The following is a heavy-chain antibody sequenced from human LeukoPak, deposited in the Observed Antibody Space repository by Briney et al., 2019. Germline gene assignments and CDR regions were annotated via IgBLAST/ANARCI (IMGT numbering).Heavy chain of an antibody. D-gene: IGHD5-12*01. CDR3: ARDLDSGVFDY. V-gene: IGHV4-59*01. CDR2: IYYSGST. CDR1: GXSITSYY. J-gene: IGHJ4*02. Sequence: SETLSLTCTVSGXSITSYYWSWIRQPPGKGLEWIGYIYYSGSTNYNPSLKSRVTISVDTSKNQFSLKLSSVTAADTAVYYCARDLDSGVFDYWGQGSLVTVSS.